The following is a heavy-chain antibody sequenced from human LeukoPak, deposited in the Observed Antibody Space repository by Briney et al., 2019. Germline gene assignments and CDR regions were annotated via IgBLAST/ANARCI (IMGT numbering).Heavy chain of an antibody. J-gene: IGHJ6*03. D-gene: IGHD5-18*01. CDR1: GFTFSSYW. CDR2: IRYDGSNK. V-gene: IGHV3-30*02. CDR3: AKDPREGTAIRYYYYMDV. Sequence: GGSLRLSCAASGFTFSSYWMHWVRQAPGKGLEWVAFIRYDGSNKYYADSVKGRFTISRDNSKNTLYLQMNSLRAEDTAVYYCAKDPREGTAIRYYYYMDVWGKGTTVTVSS.